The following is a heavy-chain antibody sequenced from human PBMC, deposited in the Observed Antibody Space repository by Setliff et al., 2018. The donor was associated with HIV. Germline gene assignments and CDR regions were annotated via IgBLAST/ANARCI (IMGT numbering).Heavy chain of an antibody. CDR3: AKASYFDSSGYYTVDY. D-gene: IGHD3-22*01. J-gene: IGHJ4*02. Sequence: GGSLRLSCAASGFTFSTYGMSWVRQAPGKGLEWVSAISNSGDSSYYRDSVKGRFTISRDASKNTLYLQMNSLRAEDAAVYYCAKASYFDSSGYYTVDYWGQGTLVTVSS. CDR2: ISNSGDSS. CDR1: GFTFSTYG. V-gene: IGHV3-23*01.